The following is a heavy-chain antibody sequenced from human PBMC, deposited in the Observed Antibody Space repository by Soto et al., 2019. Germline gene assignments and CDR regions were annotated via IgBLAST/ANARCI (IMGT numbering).Heavy chain of an antibody. CDR3: ARLGGYCTIPSCYGYYGMDV. J-gene: IGHJ6*02. D-gene: IGHD2-2*01. Sequence: AGIMTLTSTVCGRSIMIYYWSWIRLPAGMGLEWIGYIYYSGSTNSNPSLKSRVTISVDTSKDQFSLKVSSVTAADTAVYYCARLGGYCTIPSCYGYYGMDVWGQGTTVT. V-gene: IGHV4-59*08. CDR2: IYYSGST. CDR1: GRSIMIYY.